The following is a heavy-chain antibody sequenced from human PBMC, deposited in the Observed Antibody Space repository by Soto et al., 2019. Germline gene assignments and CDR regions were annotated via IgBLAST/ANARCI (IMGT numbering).Heavy chain of an antibody. CDR3: ARHSLALRKNNWFDP. CDR1: GDSIISSDFY. D-gene: IGHD2-15*01. CDR2: IFYLGSS. V-gene: IGHV4-39*01. Sequence: SETLSLTCTVSGDSIISSDFYWGWVRQPPGKGLGWIGSIFYLGSSYYNPSLKSRVTMSVDTSKNQFSLRLRSLTAADTALYFCARHSLALRKNNWFDPWGKGIMVT. J-gene: IGHJ5*02.